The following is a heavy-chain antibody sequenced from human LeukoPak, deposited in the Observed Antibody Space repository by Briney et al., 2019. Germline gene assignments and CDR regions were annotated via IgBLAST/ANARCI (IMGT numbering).Heavy chain of an antibody. J-gene: IGHJ3*02. V-gene: IGHV3-7*01. CDR1: GFPISSCW. Sequence: GGPLRLPCVVSGFPISSCWMTWLRQVPGKGLEWVANINQDGSEKHYVDCVRGRFIISRDNAKDSLYLQMNSLGAEDTAVYYCAREPGLGYAFDIWGQGTKVTVSS. CDR3: AREPGLGYAFDI. D-gene: IGHD1-1*01. CDR2: INQDGSEK.